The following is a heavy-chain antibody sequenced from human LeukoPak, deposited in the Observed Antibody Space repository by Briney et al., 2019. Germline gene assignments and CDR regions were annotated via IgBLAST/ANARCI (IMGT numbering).Heavy chain of an antibody. CDR1: GGSISSNRHF. CDR2: MFHVGYT. J-gene: IGHJ6*02. V-gene: IGHV4-39*01. CDR3: XXXXXXXXXXXXXYYYGMDV. Sequence: PSETLSLTCSVSGGSISSNRHFWGWIRQPPGKGLEWIGSMFHVGYTYYNPSLQSRVTISIDTSTNQFSLKLNSVIAADTAMYYXXXXXXXXXXXXXXYYYGMDVWGQGTMVTVSS.